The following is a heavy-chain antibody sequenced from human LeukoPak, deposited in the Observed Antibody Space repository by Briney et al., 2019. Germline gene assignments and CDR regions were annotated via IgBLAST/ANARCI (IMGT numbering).Heavy chain of an antibody. J-gene: IGHJ4*02. Sequence: GGSLRLSCAASGFTFSSYAMHWVRQAPGKGLEWVAVISYDGSNKYYADSVKGRFTISRGNSKNTLYLQMNSLRAEDTAAYYCARDYKWLGIQLEGFDYWGQGTLVTVSS. CDR3: ARDYKWLGIQLEGFDY. V-gene: IGHV3-30-3*01. D-gene: IGHD6-19*01. CDR1: GFTFSSYA. CDR2: ISYDGSNK.